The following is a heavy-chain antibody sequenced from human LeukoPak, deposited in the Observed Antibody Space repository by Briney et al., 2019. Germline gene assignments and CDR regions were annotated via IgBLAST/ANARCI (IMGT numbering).Heavy chain of an antibody. V-gene: IGHV3-9*01. CDR1: GFTFDNYV. J-gene: IGHJ4*01. CDR2: ITPSSGGV. D-gene: IGHD1-14*01. Sequence: GGSLRLSCAASGFTFDNYVMHWVRLVPGKGLECVSSITPSSGGVGYAASVKGRFTISRDNARNSLYLQMNSLKAEDTALYYCVKDSPNRSIYYWGQGTLVTLPS. CDR3: VKDSPNRSIYY.